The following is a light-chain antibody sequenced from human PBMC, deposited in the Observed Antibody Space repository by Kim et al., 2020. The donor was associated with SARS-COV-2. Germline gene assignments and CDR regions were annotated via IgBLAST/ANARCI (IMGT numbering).Light chain of an antibody. J-gene: IGKJ2*01. V-gene: IGKV3-20*01. CDR3: QQYGSSPGT. CDR2: GAS. Sequence: LSTGESAPLSCRASQSVSSSYLAWYQQKPGQAPRLLIYGASSRATGIPDRFSGSGSGTDFTLTISRLEPEDFAVYYCQQYGSSPGTFGQGTKLEI. CDR1: QSVSSSY.